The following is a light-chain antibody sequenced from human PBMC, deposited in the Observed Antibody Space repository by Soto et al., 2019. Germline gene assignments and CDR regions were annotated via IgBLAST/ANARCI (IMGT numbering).Light chain of an antibody. V-gene: IGKV3-20*01. Sequence: EIVVTQSPGTLSLSAGERATLSCRANQSVTSNSLAWYQQKPGQAPRVLIYAASSRATGIPDRFSGSGSGTDFTLTISRLEPEDFALYYCQQYGISPRTFGQGTKVDIK. J-gene: IGKJ1*01. CDR2: AAS. CDR1: QSVTSNS. CDR3: QQYGISPRT.